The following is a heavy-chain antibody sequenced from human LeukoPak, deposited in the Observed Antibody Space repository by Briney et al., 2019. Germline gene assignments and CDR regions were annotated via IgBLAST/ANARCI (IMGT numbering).Heavy chain of an antibody. D-gene: IGHD1-26*01. CDR1: GGSFSGYY. Sequence: PSETLSLTCAVYGGSFSGYYWSWIRQPPGKGLEWIGEINHSGSTNYNPSLKSRVTISVDTSKNQFSLKLSSVTAADTAVYYCARGTPARSGSYSQRYYYYYYMDVWGKGTTVTVSS. J-gene: IGHJ6*03. CDR2: INHSGST. V-gene: IGHV4-34*01. CDR3: ARGTPARSGSYSQRYYYYYYMDV.